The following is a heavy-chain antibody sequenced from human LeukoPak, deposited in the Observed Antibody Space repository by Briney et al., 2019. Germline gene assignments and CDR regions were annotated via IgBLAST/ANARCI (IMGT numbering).Heavy chain of an antibody. V-gene: IGHV4-59*01. J-gene: IGHJ5*02. CDR1: GGSINSYY. CDR2: IHYTGST. CDR3: ARGGYYGSGNDFRFDP. Sequence: PSETLSLTCTVPGGSINSYYWSWIRQPPGKGVECIGYIHYTGSTNYNPSLKSRVTISVDTSKNQFSLKLSSVTAADTAIYYCARGGYYGSGNDFRFDPWGQGTLVTVSS. D-gene: IGHD3-10*01.